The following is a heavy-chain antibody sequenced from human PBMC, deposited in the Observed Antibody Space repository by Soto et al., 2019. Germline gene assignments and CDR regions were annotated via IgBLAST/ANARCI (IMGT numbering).Heavy chain of an antibody. D-gene: IGHD6-19*01. CDR1: GGSFSGYY. CDR2: INHSGST. J-gene: IGHJ6*02. Sequence: SETLSLTCAVYGGSFSGYYWSWIRQPPGKGLEWIGEINHSGSTNYNPSLKSRVTISVDTSKNQFSLKLSSVTAADTAVYYCAITNGWPKVYYYGMDVWGQGTTVTVSS. V-gene: IGHV4-34*01. CDR3: AITNGWPKVYYYGMDV.